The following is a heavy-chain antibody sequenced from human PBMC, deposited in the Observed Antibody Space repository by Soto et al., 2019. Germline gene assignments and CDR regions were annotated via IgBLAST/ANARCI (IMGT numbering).Heavy chain of an antibody. CDR2: ISYTGSTI. J-gene: IGHJ4*02. Sequence: EVQLVESGGGLVQPGGSLRLSCVGSEFTFSNYEMNWVRQAPGKGLEWVSYISYTGSTIYYADSVRGRFTISRDNSKNSLYRQMNSLRAEDTAVYYCARGLRNYYDRSGLHYWGQGTLVTVSS. CDR3: ARGLRNYYDRSGLHY. D-gene: IGHD3-22*01. V-gene: IGHV3-48*03. CDR1: EFTFSNYE.